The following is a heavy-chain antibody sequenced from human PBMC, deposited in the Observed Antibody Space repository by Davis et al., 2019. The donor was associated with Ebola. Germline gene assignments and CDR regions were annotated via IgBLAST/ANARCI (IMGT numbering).Heavy chain of an antibody. J-gene: IGHJ4*02. CDR2: ISWNSGSI. CDR1: GFTFDDYA. D-gene: IGHD3-3*01. V-gene: IGHV3-9*01. Sequence: GGSLRLSCAAPGFTFDDYALHWVRQAPGKGLEWVSGISWNSGSIGYADSVKGRFTISRDNAKNSLYLQMNSLRAEDTALYYCAKGRLRFLEWLTDYWGQGTLVTVSS. CDR3: AKGRLRFLEWLTDY.